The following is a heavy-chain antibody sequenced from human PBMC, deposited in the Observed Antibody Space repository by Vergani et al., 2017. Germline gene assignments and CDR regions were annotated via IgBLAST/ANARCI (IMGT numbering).Heavy chain of an antibody. CDR1: GGTFSSYT. D-gene: IGHD3-10*01. CDR2: IIPILGIA. J-gene: IGHJ6*02. V-gene: IGHV1-69*02. Sequence: QVQLVQSGAEVKKPGSSVKVSCKASGGTFSSYTISWVRQAPGQGLEWMGRIIPILGIANYAQKFQGRVTITADKSTSTAYMELSSLRSEDTAVYYCASDPKAPYYYGSVSYYYYYGMDVWGQGTTVTVSS. CDR3: ASDPKAPYYYGSVSYYYYYGMDV.